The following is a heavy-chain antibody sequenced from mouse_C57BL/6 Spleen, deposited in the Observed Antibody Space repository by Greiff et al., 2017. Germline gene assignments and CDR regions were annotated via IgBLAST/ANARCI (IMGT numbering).Heavy chain of an antibody. CDR2: IDPETGGT. Sequence: SGAELVRPGASVTLSCKASGYTFTDYEMHWVKQTPVHGLEWIGAIDPETGGTAYNQKFKGKAILTADKSSSTAYMELRSLTSEDSAVYYCTRSKLVFDYWGQGTTLTVSS. V-gene: IGHV1-15*01. CDR1: GYTFTDYE. J-gene: IGHJ2*01. D-gene: IGHD1-3*01. CDR3: TRSKLVFDY.